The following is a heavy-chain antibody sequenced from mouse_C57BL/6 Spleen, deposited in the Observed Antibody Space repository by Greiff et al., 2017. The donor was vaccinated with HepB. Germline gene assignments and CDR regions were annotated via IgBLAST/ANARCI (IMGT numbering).Heavy chain of an antibody. Sequence: VQLVESGAELARPGASVKLSCKASGYTFTSYGISWVKQRPGQGLEWIGGIYPRSGNTYYNEKFKGKATLTADKSSSTAYMELRSLTSEDAAVYCCARGEDPADHWDFEVWGKGTTGTVAS. V-gene: IGHV1-81*01. CDR2: IYPRSGNT. CDR3: ARGEDPADHWDFEV. J-gene: IGHJ1*03. CDR1: GYTFTSYG.